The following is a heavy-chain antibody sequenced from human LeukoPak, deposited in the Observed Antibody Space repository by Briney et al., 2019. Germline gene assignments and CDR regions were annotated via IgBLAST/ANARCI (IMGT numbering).Heavy chain of an antibody. J-gene: IGHJ4*02. Sequence: SETLSLTCAVYGGSFSGYYWVWVRQPPGKGLEWIGEINKSGNTEHNPSLQSRVTISVDTSKNQFFLKLSSVTVADTAMYYCARHEVGYCSGGTCPYYFDYWGQGTLVTVSS. CDR2: INKSGNT. CDR3: ARHEVGYCSGGTCPYYFDY. D-gene: IGHD2-15*01. CDR1: GGSFSGYY. V-gene: IGHV4-34*01.